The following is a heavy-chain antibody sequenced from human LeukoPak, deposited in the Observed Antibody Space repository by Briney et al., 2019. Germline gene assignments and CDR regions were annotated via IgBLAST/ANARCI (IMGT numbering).Heavy chain of an antibody. Sequence: GGSLKLSCAASGFTFSGSAMHWVRQASGQGLEWVGRIISKAKGYATAYAASVKGRLTISRDNPNNTAYLQMNSLKTEDTAVYYCTSQFIAARPVYYYYYMDVWGKGTTVTVSS. CDR1: GFTFSGSA. D-gene: IGHD6-6*01. J-gene: IGHJ6*03. V-gene: IGHV3-73*01. CDR2: IISKAKGYAT. CDR3: TSQFIAARPVYYYYYMDV.